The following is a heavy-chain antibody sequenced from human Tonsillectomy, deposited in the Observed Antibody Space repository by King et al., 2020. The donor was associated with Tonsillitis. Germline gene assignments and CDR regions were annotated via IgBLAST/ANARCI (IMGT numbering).Heavy chain of an antibody. CDR3: ARARFGYYFDY. CDR1: GGSISSYY. V-gene: IGHV4-59*01. D-gene: IGHD3-10*01. Sequence: VQLQESGPGLVKPSETLSLTCTVSGGSISSYYWSWIRQPPGKGPEWIGYISYSGSTNYNPSLESRVTISGDTSKNQFSLRLSSVSAADTAVYYCARARFGYYFDYWGQGTLVTVSS. J-gene: IGHJ4*02. CDR2: ISYSGST.